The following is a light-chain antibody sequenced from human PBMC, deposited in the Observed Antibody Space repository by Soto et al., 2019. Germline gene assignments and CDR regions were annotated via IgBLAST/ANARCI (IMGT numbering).Light chain of an antibody. CDR2: DVS. CDR1: SSDVGRYDY. Sequence: QSVLTQPRSVSGSPGQSVTISCTGNSSDVGRYDYVSWYQQHPGKAPKLIIYDVSERPSGVPDRFSGSKFGNTASLTISGLQAEDEADYSCCSFAGSYTYVFGTGTKLTVL. CDR3: CSFAGSYTYV. J-gene: IGLJ1*01. V-gene: IGLV2-11*01.